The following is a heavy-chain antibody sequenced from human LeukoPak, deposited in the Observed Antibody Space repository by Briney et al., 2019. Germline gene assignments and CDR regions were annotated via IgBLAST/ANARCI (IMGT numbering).Heavy chain of an antibody. V-gene: IGHV4-34*01. CDR2: INDNRRI. CDR1: VGPFSIYY. Sequence: SETLSLTCALYVGPFSIYYWMWLPRPPGGGLVWIGDINDNRRINYNPSLMRRVTVSVDPSKNQFSLSLTSVTATDTAVYYCARRWNYGRNYYIDVWGKGATVSVSS. CDR3: ARRWNYGRNYYIDV. J-gene: IGHJ6*03. D-gene: IGHD1-7*01.